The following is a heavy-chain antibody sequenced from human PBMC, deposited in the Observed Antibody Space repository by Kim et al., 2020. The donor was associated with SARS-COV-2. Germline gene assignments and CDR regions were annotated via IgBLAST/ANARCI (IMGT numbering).Heavy chain of an antibody. Sequence: GGSLRLSCTASGFTFSSYWMSWVRQAPGKGLEWVAIINEDGSEKNYVDSVKGRYTISRDNAKNSVYMQMNSLRAEDTAVYYCARASGYLVDYWGHGTLVT. CDR1: GFTFSSYW. V-gene: IGHV3-7*04. D-gene: IGHD3-22*01. J-gene: IGHJ4*01. CDR2: INEDGSEK. CDR3: ARASGYLVDY.